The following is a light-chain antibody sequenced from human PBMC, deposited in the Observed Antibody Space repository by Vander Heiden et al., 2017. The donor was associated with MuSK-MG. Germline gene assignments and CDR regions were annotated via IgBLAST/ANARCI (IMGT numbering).Light chain of an antibody. J-gene: IGKJ1*01. V-gene: IGKV1-5*01. Sequence: DIQMTQSPSTLSASVGDRVTITCRASQSISSWLAWYQQKPGKAPKLLIYDASSLESGVPSRFSGSGSGTEFTLTISSLQPDDFATYSCQQYNSYSRWMFGQGSKVXIK. CDR1: QSISSW. CDR3: QQYNSYSRWM. CDR2: DAS.